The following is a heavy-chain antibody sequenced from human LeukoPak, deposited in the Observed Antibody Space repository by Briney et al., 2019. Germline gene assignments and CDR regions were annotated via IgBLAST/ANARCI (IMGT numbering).Heavy chain of an antibody. D-gene: IGHD3-22*01. CDR1: GFTFSSYA. Sequence: GGSLRLSCAASGFTFSSYAMNWVRQAPGKGLEWVTYISSSGSTIYYADSVKGRFTISRDNAKNSLYLQMNSLRAEDTAVYYCARVGYYYDSSGYPDLFDYWGQGTLVTVSS. CDR2: ISSSGSTI. CDR3: ARVGYYYDSSGYPDLFDY. V-gene: IGHV3-48*03. J-gene: IGHJ4*02.